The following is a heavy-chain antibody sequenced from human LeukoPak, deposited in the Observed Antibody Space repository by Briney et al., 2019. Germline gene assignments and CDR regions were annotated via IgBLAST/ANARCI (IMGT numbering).Heavy chain of an antibody. Sequence: SETLSLTCTVSGGSISSSSYYWAGFRKPPGRGRRGIGSIYYSGSTYYNLSLKSRVTISVDTSKNQFSLKLSSVTAADTAVYYCARSIAAAGTLFDYWGQGTLVTVSS. V-gene: IGHV4-39*01. CDR1: GGSISSSSYY. CDR3: ARSIAAAGTLFDY. J-gene: IGHJ4*02. CDR2: IYYSGST. D-gene: IGHD6-13*01.